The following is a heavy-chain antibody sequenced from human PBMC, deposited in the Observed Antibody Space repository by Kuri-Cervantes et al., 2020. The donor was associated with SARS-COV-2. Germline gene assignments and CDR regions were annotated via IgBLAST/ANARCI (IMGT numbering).Heavy chain of an antibody. CDR1: GFTFSDYY. J-gene: IGHJ3*02. D-gene: IGHD5-18*01. CDR3: AHKGGYSYVNDAFDI. CDR2: ISSGSSTI. V-gene: IGHV3-11*01. Sequence: GESLKISCAASGFTFSDYYLSWIRQAPGKGLEWVSYISSGSSTIYYADSVKGRFTISRDNGKNSLYLQMNSLRAEDTAVYYCAHKGGYSYVNDAFDIWSQGTMVTVSS.